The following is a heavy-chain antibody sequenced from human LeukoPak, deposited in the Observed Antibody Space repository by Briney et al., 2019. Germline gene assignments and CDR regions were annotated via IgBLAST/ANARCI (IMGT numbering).Heavy chain of an antibody. J-gene: IGHJ4*02. Sequence: GESLKISCKGSGYTFTSYWIIWVRQMPGKGLEWMGRIDPSDSYANYSPSFQGHVTISADKSISTVHLQWSSLKASDTAMYYCGRVQGWLPDYWGQGTLVTVSS. CDR2: IDPSDSYA. D-gene: IGHD5-24*01. CDR3: GRVQGWLPDY. V-gene: IGHV5-10-1*01. CDR1: GYTFTSYW.